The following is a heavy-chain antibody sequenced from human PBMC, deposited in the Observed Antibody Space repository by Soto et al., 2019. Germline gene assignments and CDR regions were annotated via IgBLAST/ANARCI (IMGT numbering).Heavy chain of an antibody. CDR2: IYYSGST. J-gene: IGHJ5*02. CDR3: ARDGITWFDP. Sequence: SETLSLTCTVSGGSISSGGYYWSWIRQHPGKGLEWIGYIYYSGSTYYNPSLKSRVTISVDTSKNQFSLKLSSVTAADTAVYYCARDGITWFDPWGQRTLVTVSS. CDR1: GGSISSGGYY. D-gene: IGHD1-20*01. V-gene: IGHV4-31*03.